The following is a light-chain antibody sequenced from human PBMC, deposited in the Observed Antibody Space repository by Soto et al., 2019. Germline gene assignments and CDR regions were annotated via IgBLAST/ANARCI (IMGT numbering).Light chain of an antibody. V-gene: IGKV3-15*01. CDR3: QQYNNWPT. CDR2: GAS. CDR1: HRVSSY. J-gene: IGKJ1*01. Sequence: IVMTQSPATLSVSPGERATLSCRASHRVSSYLAWYQQRPGQAPRLVIYGASTRATGIPARFSGGGSGTELTLTISSLQSEDFAVYYCQQYNNWPTFGQGTKVDIK.